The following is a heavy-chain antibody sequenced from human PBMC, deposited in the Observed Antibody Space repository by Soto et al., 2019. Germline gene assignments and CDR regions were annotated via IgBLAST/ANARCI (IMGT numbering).Heavy chain of an antibody. J-gene: IGHJ6*03. Sequence: SATLSLTCDVSGGSISSYYWCWIRQPTGKGLEWIGYIYYSGSTNYNPSLKSRVTISVDTSKNQFSLKLSSVTAADTAVYYCARRVKVVPAALQQLSGYYYYYYMDVWGKGTTVTVSS. D-gene: IGHD2-2*01. CDR3: ARRVKVVPAALQQLSGYYYYYYMDV. CDR2: IYYSGST. V-gene: IGHV4-59*01. CDR1: GGSISSYY.